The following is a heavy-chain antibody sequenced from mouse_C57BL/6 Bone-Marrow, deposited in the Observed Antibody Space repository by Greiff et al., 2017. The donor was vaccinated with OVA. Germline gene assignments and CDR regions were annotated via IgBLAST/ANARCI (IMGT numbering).Heavy chain of an antibody. J-gene: IGHJ4*01. Sequence: EVNVVESGGGLVQPGGSLSLSCAASGFTFTDYYMSWVRQPPGKALEWLGFIRNKANGYTTEYSASCKVRFSISRDKSLSILYLQMNALRAEDSATYYCARSLLLRWGQGTSVTVSS. CDR1: GFTFTDYY. V-gene: IGHV7-3*01. D-gene: IGHD1-1*01. CDR2: IRNKANGYTT. CDR3: ARSLLLR.